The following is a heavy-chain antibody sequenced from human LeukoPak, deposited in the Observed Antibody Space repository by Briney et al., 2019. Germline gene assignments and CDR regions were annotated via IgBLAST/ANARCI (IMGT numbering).Heavy chain of an antibody. CDR2: ISSSSSYI. CDR3: ARAVSMVRGVIMYNWFDP. Sequence: SGGSLRLSCGASGFTFSSYSMNWVRQAPGKGPEWVSSISSSSSYIYYADLVKGRFTVSRDNAKNSLYLQMNSLRAEDTAVYYCARAVSMVRGVIMYNWFDPWGQGTLVTVSS. J-gene: IGHJ5*02. D-gene: IGHD3-10*01. V-gene: IGHV3-21*01. CDR1: GFTFSSYS.